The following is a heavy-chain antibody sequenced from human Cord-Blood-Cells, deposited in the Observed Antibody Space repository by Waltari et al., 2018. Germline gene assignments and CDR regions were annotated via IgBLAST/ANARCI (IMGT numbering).Heavy chain of an antibody. CDR2: IYHSGST. CDR3: ARGTVPLYDFSSGYAFDI. D-gene: IGHD3-3*01. V-gene: IGHV4-30-2*01. J-gene: IGHJ3*02. Sequence: QLQLQESGSGLVKPSQTLSLTCAVSGGSISSGGYSWTWIRQPPGKGLEWIGYIYHSGSTYYNPSLKSRVTISVDRSKNQFSLKLSSVTAADTAVYYCARGTVPLYDFSSGYAFDIWGQGTMVTVSS. CDR1: GGSISSGGYS.